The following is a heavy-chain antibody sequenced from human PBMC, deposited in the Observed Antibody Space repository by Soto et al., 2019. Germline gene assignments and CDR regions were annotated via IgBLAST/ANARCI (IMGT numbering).Heavy chain of an antibody. Sequence: EVQLVESGGGLVKPGGSLGLSCVASGFSFNSYAMNWVRLAPGKGPEWVATISATGYYIYYADSVKGRFTISRDNARNSLFLQMTSLRAEDTAVYYCVRDFSRIVGATADAFDIWGQGTTVTVSS. D-gene: IGHD1-26*01. CDR3: VRDFSRIVGATADAFDI. V-gene: IGHV3-21*01. CDR2: ISATGYYI. J-gene: IGHJ3*02. CDR1: GFSFNSYA.